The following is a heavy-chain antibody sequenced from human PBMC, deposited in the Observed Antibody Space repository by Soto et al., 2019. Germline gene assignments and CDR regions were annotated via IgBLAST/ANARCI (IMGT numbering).Heavy chain of an antibody. CDR2: INSDGSST. Sequence: EVQLVESGGGLVQPGGSLRLSCAASGFAFSSYWMHWVRQAPGKGLVWVSRINSDGSSTSYADSVKGRVTISRDNAKNTLYRQMTSLRGEDTAVYYCSRDKMGATADYWGQGSLVTVSS. J-gene: IGHJ4*02. V-gene: IGHV3-74*01. D-gene: IGHD1-26*01. CDR1: GFAFSSYW. CDR3: SRDKMGATADY.